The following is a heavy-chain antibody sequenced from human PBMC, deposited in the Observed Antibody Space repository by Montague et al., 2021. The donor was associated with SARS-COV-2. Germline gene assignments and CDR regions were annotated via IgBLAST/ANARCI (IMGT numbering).Heavy chain of an antibody. Sequence: SETLSLTCTVSGGSVSSSPYYWGWIRQPPGRGLEWVGSISYSGRTYFXXXLKSRLTISVDSSENQFSLRLSSVTAADTAVYYCASSYYYGSGTYVYNYYIAVWGKGTTVTVSS. CDR2: ISYSGRT. J-gene: IGHJ6*03. CDR1: GGSVSSSPYY. D-gene: IGHD3-10*01. CDR3: ASSYYYGSGTYVYNYYIAV. V-gene: IGHV4-39*01.